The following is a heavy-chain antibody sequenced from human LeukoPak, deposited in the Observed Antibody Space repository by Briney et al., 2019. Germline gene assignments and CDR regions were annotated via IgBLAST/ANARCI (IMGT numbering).Heavy chain of an antibody. Sequence: GGSLRLSCAASGFTFSSYAMHWVRQAPGKGLEWVAVISYDGSNKYYADSVKGRFTISRDNSKNTLYLQMNSLRAEDTAVYYCARGYFYYDTPYWGQGTLVTVSS. CDR2: ISYDGSNK. CDR3: ARGYFYYDTPY. D-gene: IGHD3-22*01. J-gene: IGHJ4*02. CDR1: GFTFSSYA. V-gene: IGHV3-30-3*01.